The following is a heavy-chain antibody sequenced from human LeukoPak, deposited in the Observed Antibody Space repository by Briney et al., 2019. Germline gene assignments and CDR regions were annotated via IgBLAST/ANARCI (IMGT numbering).Heavy chain of an antibody. CDR2: INNDGSIT. D-gene: IGHD4-17*01. V-gene: IGHV3-74*01. CDR1: EFTISRYW. Sequence: PGGSLRLSCAASEFTISRYWMHWVRQAPGKRLVWVSNINNDGSITTYADSVKGRFTISRDNVKNTLFLQMNSLRAEDTAVYYCARDPSGDYCDYWGQGTLVTVSS. CDR3: ARDPSGDYCDY. J-gene: IGHJ4*02.